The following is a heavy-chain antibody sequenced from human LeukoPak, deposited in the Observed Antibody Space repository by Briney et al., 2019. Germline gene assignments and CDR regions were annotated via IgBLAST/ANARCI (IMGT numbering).Heavy chain of an antibody. J-gene: IGHJ4*02. D-gene: IGHD3-9*01. CDR1: GFTVSSNY. CDR3: ARVRRYFDSVVY. Sequence: GGSLRLSCAASGFTVSSNYMSWVRQAPGKGLEWVSVIYSGGSTYYADSVKGRFTISRDNSKNTLYLQMNSLRAEDTAVYYCARVRRYFDSVVYWGQGTLVNVSS. V-gene: IGHV3-66*02. CDR2: IYSGGST.